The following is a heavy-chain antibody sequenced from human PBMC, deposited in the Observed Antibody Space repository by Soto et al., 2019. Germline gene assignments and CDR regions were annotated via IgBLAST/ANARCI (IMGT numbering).Heavy chain of an antibody. Sequence: GGSLRLSCAASGFTFSGFAMTWVRQAPGKGLEWVSAITGNADYTYYADSVKGRFTISRDNSKNTLYLQMNSLRAEDTAVYYCAKTGYCRGDSCYQGYSSDYWGQGALVTVSS. CDR3: AKTGYCRGDSCYQGYSSDY. CDR1: GFTFSGFA. V-gene: IGHV3-23*01. D-gene: IGHD2-15*01. CDR2: ITGNADYT. J-gene: IGHJ4*02.